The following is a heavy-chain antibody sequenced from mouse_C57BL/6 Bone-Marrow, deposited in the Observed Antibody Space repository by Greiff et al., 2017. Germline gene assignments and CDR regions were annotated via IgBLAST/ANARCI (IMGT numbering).Heavy chain of an antibody. CDR2: IDPSDSYT. D-gene: IGHD1-1*01. CDR3: ARYYYGSSYCDV. J-gene: IGHJ1*03. CDR1: GYTFTSYW. V-gene: IGHV1-50*01. Sequence: QVQLQQPGAELVKPGASVKLSCKASGYTFTSYWMQWVKQRPGQGLEWIGEIDPSDSYTNYNQKFKGKATLTVDTSSSTAYMQLSSLTSEDSAVYYCARYYYGSSYCDVWGTGTTVTVSS.